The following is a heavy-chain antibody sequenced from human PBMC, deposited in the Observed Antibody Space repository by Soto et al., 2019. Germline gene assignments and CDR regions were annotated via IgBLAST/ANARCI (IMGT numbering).Heavy chain of an antibody. J-gene: IGHJ2*01. CDR2: IYWADDK. CDR3: ALTLYSRSSDWYFDL. CDR1: GFSLSTSGVG. V-gene: IGHV2-5*02. Sequence: QITLKESGPTLVKPTQTLTLTCTFSGFSLSTSGVGVGWIRQPPGKALEWLALIYWADDKRYSPSLKSRLTITKDTSKNQVVITMTNMDPVDTATYYCALTLYSRSSDWYFDLWGRGTLVTVSS. D-gene: IGHD6-6*01.